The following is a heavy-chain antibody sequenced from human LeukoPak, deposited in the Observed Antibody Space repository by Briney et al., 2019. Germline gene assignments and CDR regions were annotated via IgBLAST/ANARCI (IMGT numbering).Heavy chain of an antibody. CDR1: GFIFSSYD. Sequence: GGSLRLSCVASGFIFSSYDIHWVRQAPCKGLEWVAFIRFDGSNGYYTDSVKGRFTISRDNSKNTLYLHMSSLRTEDTAVYYCARVFRGYYFDYWGQGTLVTVSS. J-gene: IGHJ4*02. V-gene: IGHV3-30*02. D-gene: IGHD2-15*01. CDR2: IRFDGSNG. CDR3: ARVFRGYYFDY.